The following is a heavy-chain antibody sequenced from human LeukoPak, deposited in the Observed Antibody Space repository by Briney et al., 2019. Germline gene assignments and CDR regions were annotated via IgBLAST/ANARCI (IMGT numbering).Heavy chain of an antibody. CDR2: ISSRADTI. J-gene: IGHJ4*02. Sequence: PGGSLRLSCAASGFTFSAYEMNWVRQAPGKGLEWVSYISSRADTIYYADSVKGRFTISRDSAKNSLYLQMNSLRAEDTAVYYCASIYRSKHYYDSSTYSDYWGQGTLVTVSS. V-gene: IGHV3-48*03. CDR1: GFTFSAYE. D-gene: IGHD3-22*01. CDR3: ASIYRSKHYYDSSTYSDY.